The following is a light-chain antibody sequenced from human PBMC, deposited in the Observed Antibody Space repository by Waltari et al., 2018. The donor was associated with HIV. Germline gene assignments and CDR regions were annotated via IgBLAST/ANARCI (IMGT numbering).Light chain of an antibody. CDR1: QSVSSN. V-gene: IGKV3-15*01. Sequence: EIVMTQSPATLSVSPGARAPVSCRASQSVSSNLAWYQQKPGQAPRLLIYGASTRATGIPARFSGSGSGTEFTLTISSLQSEDFAVYYCQQYNNWPPRTFGQGTKVEIK. J-gene: IGKJ1*01. CDR3: QQYNNWPPRT. CDR2: GAS.